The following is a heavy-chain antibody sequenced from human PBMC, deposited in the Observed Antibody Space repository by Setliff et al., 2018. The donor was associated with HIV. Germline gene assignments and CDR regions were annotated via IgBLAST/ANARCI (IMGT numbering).Heavy chain of an antibody. CDR3: ARGSDPLIRFLRSGYFDY. CDR1: GGSINSHY. CDR2: IYFTGIT. J-gene: IGHJ4*02. D-gene: IGHD3-3*01. V-gene: IGHV4-59*11. Sequence: SETLSLTCTVSGGSINSHYWSWIRQPPGKGLEYIGYIYFTGITNYNPSLQSRVTISIDTTKKQLFLRVRPVTAADTAVYYCARGSDPLIRFLRSGYFDYWGQGTLVTVSS.